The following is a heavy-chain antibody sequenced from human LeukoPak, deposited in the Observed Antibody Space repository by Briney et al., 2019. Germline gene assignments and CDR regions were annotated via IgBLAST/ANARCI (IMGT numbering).Heavy chain of an antibody. J-gene: IGHJ4*02. D-gene: IGHD6-19*01. V-gene: IGHV1-2*06. Sequence: ASVKVSCKDSGYTFTGYYMHWVRQAPGQGLEWMGRINPNSGGTNYAQKFQGRVTMTRDTSISTAYMELSRLRSDDTAVYYCAREVAVAGTGFDYWGQGTLVTVSS. CDR2: INPNSGGT. CDR1: GYTFTGYY. CDR3: AREVAVAGTGFDY.